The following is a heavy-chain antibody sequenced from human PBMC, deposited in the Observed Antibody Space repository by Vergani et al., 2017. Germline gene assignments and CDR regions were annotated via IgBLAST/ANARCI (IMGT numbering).Heavy chain of an antibody. V-gene: IGHV3-23*01. Sequence: EVQLLESGGGLVQTGGSLRLPCAASGFSFSTYAMSWVRQAPGKGLEWVSVISGSGGTTDYADSVKGRFTISRDNSKNTLYLQMNSLRVEDTALYYCAKGGFRNAFDIWGQGTMVTVSS. CDR3: AKGGFRNAFDI. CDR2: ISGSGGTT. J-gene: IGHJ3*02. CDR1: GFSFSTYA.